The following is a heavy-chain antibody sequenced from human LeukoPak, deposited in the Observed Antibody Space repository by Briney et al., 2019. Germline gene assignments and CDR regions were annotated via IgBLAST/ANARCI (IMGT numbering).Heavy chain of an antibody. CDR1: GGSISSHY. CDR3: ARVITIFGVTYYGMDV. CDR2: IYYSGST. D-gene: IGHD3-3*01. Sequence: SETLSLTCTVSGGSISSHYWSWIRQPPGKGLEWIGYIYYSGSTNYNPSLKSRVTISVDTSKNQFSLKLSSVTAADTAVYYCARVITIFGVTYYGMDVWGQGTTVIVSS. V-gene: IGHV4-59*11. J-gene: IGHJ6*02.